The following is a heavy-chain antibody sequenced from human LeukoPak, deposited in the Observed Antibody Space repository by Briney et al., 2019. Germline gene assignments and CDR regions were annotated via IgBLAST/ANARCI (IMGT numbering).Heavy chain of an antibody. V-gene: IGHV3-23*01. CDR3: AKTGIVATMYCDY. Sequence: GGSLRLSCAASGFTFSSYAMSWVRQAAREGLEWVSAISGSGGSTYYADSVKGRFTISRGNSKNTLYLQMNSLRAEDTAVYYCAKTGIVATMYCDYWGQGTLVTVSS. CDR1: GFTFSSYA. D-gene: IGHD5-12*01. J-gene: IGHJ4*02. CDR2: ISGSGGST.